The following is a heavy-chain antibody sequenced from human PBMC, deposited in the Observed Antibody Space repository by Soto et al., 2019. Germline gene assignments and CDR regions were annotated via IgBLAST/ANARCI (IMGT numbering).Heavy chain of an antibody. D-gene: IGHD6-19*01. Sequence: VQLQESGPGLVKPSETLSLTCTVSGGSISSYYWSWIRQPPGKGLEWIGYIYYSGSTNYNPSLKSRGTISVDTSKNQFSLKLSSVTAADTAVYYCAAVAGTGYYYYGMDVWGQGTTVTVSS. V-gene: IGHV4-59*08. J-gene: IGHJ6*02. CDR1: GGSISSYY. CDR2: IYYSGST. CDR3: AAVAGTGYYYYGMDV.